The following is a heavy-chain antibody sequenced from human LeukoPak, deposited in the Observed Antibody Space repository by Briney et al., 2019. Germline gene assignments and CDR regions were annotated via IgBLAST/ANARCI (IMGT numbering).Heavy chain of an antibody. V-gene: IGHV1-69*08. Sequence: SVKVSCKASGGSFSDYSISWVRQAPGQGLEWMGRIIAILDTAHYAQKFQGRFTITADKPTTTVYMELRSLRSDGTAVYYCVRSGYDYDWFDPWGQGTLVTVSS. J-gene: IGHJ5*02. CDR3: VRSGYDYDWFDP. CDR1: GGSFSDYS. D-gene: IGHD5-12*01. CDR2: IIAILDTA.